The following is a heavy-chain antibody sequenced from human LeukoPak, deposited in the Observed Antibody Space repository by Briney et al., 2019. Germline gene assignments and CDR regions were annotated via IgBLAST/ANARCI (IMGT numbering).Heavy chain of an antibody. Sequence: GGSLRLSCAASGFTFSYYAMSWVRQAPGTGLEWVSAIGGSGDSTSYADSVKGRFTISRDNSKNTLYLQMNSLRAEDTAVYFCAKLQTYWVYYMDVWGKGTTVTVSS. J-gene: IGHJ6*03. CDR3: AKLQTYWVYYMDV. V-gene: IGHV3-23*01. CDR1: GFTFSYYA. CDR2: IGGSGDST. D-gene: IGHD2-8*02.